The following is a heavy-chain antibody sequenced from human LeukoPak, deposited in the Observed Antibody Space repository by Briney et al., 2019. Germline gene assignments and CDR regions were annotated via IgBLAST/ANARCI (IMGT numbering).Heavy chain of an antibody. CDR1: GFTFSSYC. J-gene: IGHJ3*02. CDR3: AKGTTHYYDSSGPDAFDI. CDR2: ISYDGSRK. D-gene: IGHD3-22*01. Sequence: GRSLRLSCAASGFTFSSYCMHWVRQAPGKGLEWVAVISYDGSRKYYADSVKGRFTISRDNSKNTLYLQMNSLRAEDTAVYYCAKGTTHYYDSSGPDAFDIWGQGTMVTVSS. V-gene: IGHV3-30*18.